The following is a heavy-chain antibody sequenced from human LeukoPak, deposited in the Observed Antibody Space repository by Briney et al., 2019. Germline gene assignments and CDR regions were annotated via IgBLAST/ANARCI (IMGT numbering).Heavy chain of an antibody. D-gene: IGHD3-10*01. CDR1: GFTFSSYG. Sequence: PGGSLRLSCAASGFTFSSYGMHWVRQAPGKGLEWVAVISYDGSNKYYADSVKGRFTISRDNSKNTLYLQMNSLRAEDTAVYYCAKARSYYGSGACDYWGQGTLVTVSS. CDR2: ISYDGSNK. V-gene: IGHV3-30*18. J-gene: IGHJ4*02. CDR3: AKARSYYGSGACDY.